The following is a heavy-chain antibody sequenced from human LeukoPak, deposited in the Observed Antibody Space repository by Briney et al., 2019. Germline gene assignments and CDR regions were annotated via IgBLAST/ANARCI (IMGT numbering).Heavy chain of an antibody. D-gene: IGHD5-18*01. CDR3: ARERGYSYGYIKSYFDY. CDR1: GGSFSGYY. V-gene: IGHV4-34*01. CDR2: INHIGST. J-gene: IGHJ4*02. Sequence: SETLSLTCAVYGGSFSGYYWSWIRQPPGKGLEWIGEINHIGSTNYNPSLKLPVTISVHTSKNQFSLKLSSVTAADTAVYYCARERGYSYGYIKSYFDYWGQGTLVTVSS.